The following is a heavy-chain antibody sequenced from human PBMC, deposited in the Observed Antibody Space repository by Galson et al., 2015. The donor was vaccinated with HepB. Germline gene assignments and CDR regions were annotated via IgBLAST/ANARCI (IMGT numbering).Heavy chain of an antibody. CDR1: GDSITSSRYY. V-gene: IGHV4-39*01. Sequence: ETLSLTCTVSGDSITSSRYYWDWLRQPPGKGLEWIGSIYYSGGTYYNPSLTGRVTISVDTSKNQFSLRLTSVTAADTAVYYCASNPSTTGYKFNYWGRGSLVTVSS. J-gene: IGHJ4*02. CDR2: IYYSGGT. CDR3: ASNPSTTGYKFNY. D-gene: IGHD1-1*01.